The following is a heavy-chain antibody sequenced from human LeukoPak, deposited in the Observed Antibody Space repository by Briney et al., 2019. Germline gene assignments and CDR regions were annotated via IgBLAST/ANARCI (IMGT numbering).Heavy chain of an antibody. CDR2: IDPAGTDT. Sequence: GGSLRLACAASGFSFNSYWMTWVRQPPGRGLEWVANIDPAGTDTYYVDPVKGRFTISRDNAKNLVYLQMNTLRAEDTAVYSCGRFGYVAGIDLWGQGTLVTVSS. CDR3: GRFGYVAGIDL. V-gene: IGHV3-7*01. J-gene: IGHJ4*02. CDR1: GFSFNSYW. D-gene: IGHD6-19*01.